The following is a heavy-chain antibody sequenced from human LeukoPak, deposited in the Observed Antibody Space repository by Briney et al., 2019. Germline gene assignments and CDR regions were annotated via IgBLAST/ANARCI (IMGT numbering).Heavy chain of an antibody. Sequence: GGSLRLSCVASGFTFSSYWMHWVRQDPRKGLVWVSRINGDGRNINYADSVRGRFTISRDNAKNILYLQMNSLRAEDTAVYHCARDPAPQGWFDSWGQGTLVTVSS. CDR2: INGDGRNI. CDR3: ARDPAPQGWFDS. J-gene: IGHJ5*01. CDR1: GFTFSSYW. V-gene: IGHV3-74*01.